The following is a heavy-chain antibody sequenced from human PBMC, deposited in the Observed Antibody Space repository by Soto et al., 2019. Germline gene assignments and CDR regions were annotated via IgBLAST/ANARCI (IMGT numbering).Heavy chain of an antibody. V-gene: IGHV4-61*01. Sequence: SETLSLTCTVSGDSVSSSNYYWSWIRQSPVKGLEWIGYIFYSGSTNYNPSLKSRVTISVDTSKNQFSLKLRSVTAADTAVYYCARDVTTSGRHPPESTWGQGTLVTVSS. CDR2: IFYSGST. CDR3: ARDVTTSGRHPPEST. D-gene: IGHD6-19*01. J-gene: IGHJ5*02. CDR1: GDSVSSSNYY.